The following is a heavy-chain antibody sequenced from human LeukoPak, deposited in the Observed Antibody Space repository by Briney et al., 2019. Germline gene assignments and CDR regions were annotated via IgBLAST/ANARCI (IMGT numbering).Heavy chain of an antibody. D-gene: IGHD2-2*01. CDR1: GGSISSGDYY. CDR3: ARAIHCSSTSCYGVWYFDL. V-gene: IGHV4-30-4*08. Sequence: SQTLSLTCTVSGGSISSGDYYWSWIRQPPGKGLEWIGYIYYSGSTYYNPSLKSRVTISVDTSKNQFSLKLSSVTAADMAVYYCARAIHCSSTSCYGVWYFDLWGRGTLVTVSS. J-gene: IGHJ2*01. CDR2: IYYSGST.